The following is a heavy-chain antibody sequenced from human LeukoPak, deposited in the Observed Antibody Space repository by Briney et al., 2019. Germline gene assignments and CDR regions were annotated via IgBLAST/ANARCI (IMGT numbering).Heavy chain of an antibody. CDR2: INHSGST. Sequence: PSETLSLTCAVHGGSFSGYYWSWIRQPPGKGLEWIGEINHSGSTNYNPSLKSRVTISVGTSKNQFSLKLSSVTAADTAVYYCARRRITMIVVVTPFDYWGQGTLVTVSS. CDR1: GGSFSGYY. D-gene: IGHD3-22*01. CDR3: ARRRITMIVVVTPFDY. V-gene: IGHV4-34*01. J-gene: IGHJ4*02.